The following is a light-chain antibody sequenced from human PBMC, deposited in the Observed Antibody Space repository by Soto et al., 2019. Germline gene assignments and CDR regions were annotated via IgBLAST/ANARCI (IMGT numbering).Light chain of an antibody. V-gene: IGLV2-14*01. CDR1: SSDVGGYNY. CDR3: SSYTSSRSYV. J-gene: IGLJ1*01. Sequence: QSVLTQPAPRFGAPGQSVTISCTGTSSDVGGYNYVSWYQQHPGKAPKLMIYDVSNRPSGVSNRFSGSKSGNAASLTISGLQAEDEADYYCSSYTSSRSYVFGTGTKVTVL. CDR2: DVS.